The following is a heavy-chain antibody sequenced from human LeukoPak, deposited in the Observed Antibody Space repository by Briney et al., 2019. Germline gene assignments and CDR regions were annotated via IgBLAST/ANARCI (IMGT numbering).Heavy chain of an antibody. V-gene: IGHV3-21*01. J-gene: IGHJ3*02. CDR1: GFTFSIYT. Sequence: GGSLRLSCAASGFTFSIYTMHWVRQAPGKGLDWVSSISSSGTYRYYADSLKGRFTISRDIAKNSLYLQMNSLRGEDTAVYYCTRDSGYNAFDIWGQGTMVTVSS. CDR3: TRDSGYNAFDI. CDR2: ISSSGTYR. D-gene: IGHD5-12*01.